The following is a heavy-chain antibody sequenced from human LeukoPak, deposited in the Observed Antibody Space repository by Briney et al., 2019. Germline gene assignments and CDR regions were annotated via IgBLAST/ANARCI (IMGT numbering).Heavy chain of an antibody. CDR2: INPNSGGT. J-gene: IGHJ4*02. Sequence: ASVKVSCKASGYTFTGYYMHWVRQAPGQGLEWMGWINPNSGGTNYPQKFQGRVTMTRDTSISTAYMELSRLRSDDTAVYYCASTLGRQLWLPLDYWGQGTLVTVSS. CDR1: GYTFTGYY. V-gene: IGHV1-2*02. D-gene: IGHD5-18*01. CDR3: ASTLGRQLWLPLDY.